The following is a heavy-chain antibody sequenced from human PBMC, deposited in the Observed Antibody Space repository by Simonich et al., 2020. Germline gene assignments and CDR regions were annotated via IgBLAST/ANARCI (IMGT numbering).Heavy chain of an antibody. CDR2: IKSDGSST. CDR3: ARDYSNYDAFDI. V-gene: IGHV3-74*01. D-gene: IGHD4-4*01. J-gene: IGHJ3*02. CDR1: GFTFSSYW. Sequence: EVQLVESGGGLVQPGGSLRLSCAASGFTFSSYWMHWVRQAPGKGLGGVSRIKSDGSSTRYADSVKGRFTISRDNAKNTLYLQMNSLRAEDTAVYYCARDYSNYDAFDIWGQGTMVTVSS.